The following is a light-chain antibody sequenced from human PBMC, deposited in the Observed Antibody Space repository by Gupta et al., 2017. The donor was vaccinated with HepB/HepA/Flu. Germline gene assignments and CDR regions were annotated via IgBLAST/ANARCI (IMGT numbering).Light chain of an antibody. J-gene: IGLJ2*01. Sequence: SYNLTQPTSVPVSPVQTARITCSGDALPRQYAYWYQQKPGQAPVLVIYKDSERPSGIPERFSGSSSGTTVTLTISGVQAEDEADYYCQAADSSGTYVVFGGGTKLTVL. V-gene: IGLV3-25*03. CDR3: QAADSSGTYVV. CDR1: ALPRQY. CDR2: KDS.